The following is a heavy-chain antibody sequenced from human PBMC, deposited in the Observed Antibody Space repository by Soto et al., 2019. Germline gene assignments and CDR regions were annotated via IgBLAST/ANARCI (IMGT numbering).Heavy chain of an antibody. V-gene: IGHV1-3*01. J-gene: IGHJ4*02. Sequence: GASVKVSCKASGYTFTSYAMHWVRQAPGQRLEWMGWINAGNGNTKYSQKFQGRVTITRDTSASTAYMELSSLRSEDTAVYYCARVGYSGYGRYYFDYWGQGTLVTVSS. CDR3: ARVGYSGYGRYYFDY. D-gene: IGHD5-12*01. CDR1: GYTFTSYA. CDR2: INAGNGNT.